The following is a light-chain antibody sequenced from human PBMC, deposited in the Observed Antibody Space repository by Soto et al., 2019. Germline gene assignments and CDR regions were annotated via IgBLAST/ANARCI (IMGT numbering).Light chain of an antibody. CDR1: QDIRSY. V-gene: IGKV1-9*01. CDR2: LAS. J-gene: IGKJ4*01. Sequence: DIQLTQSPSFLSASVGDRVTITCRASQDIRSYLAWYQQKPGKAPNLLIYLASTLQSGVPSRFSGSGSGTEFTLTISSLQPEDFETYYCQQLNGYPLTFGGGTKVDIX. CDR3: QQLNGYPLT.